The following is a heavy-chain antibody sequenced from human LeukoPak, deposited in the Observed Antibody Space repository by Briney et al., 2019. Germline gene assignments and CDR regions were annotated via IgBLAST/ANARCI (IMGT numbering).Heavy chain of an antibody. CDR2: IIPIFGTA. D-gene: IGHD2-15*01. V-gene: IGHV1-69*05. CDR1: GGTFSSYA. Sequence: ASVKVSCKASGGTFSSYAISWVRQAPGQGLEWMGRIIPIFGTANYAQKFQGRVTTTTDESTSTAYMELGSLRSEDTAVYYCANRIPGHPAEDAFDIWGQGTMVTVSS. J-gene: IGHJ3*02. CDR3: ANRIPGHPAEDAFDI.